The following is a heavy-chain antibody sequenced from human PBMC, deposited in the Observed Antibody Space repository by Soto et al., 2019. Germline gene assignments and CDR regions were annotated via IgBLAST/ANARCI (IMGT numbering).Heavy chain of an antibody. Sequence: PGESLKISCNGSGYSFYAYWIGWVRQMPGKGLEWMGIIYPGDSETTYRPSFQGQVTISADKSISTAYLQWSSLKASDTAMYYCARISPYNYGVFDYWGQGTLVTVSS. V-gene: IGHV5-51*01. CDR3: ARISPYNYGVFDY. CDR2: IYPGDSET. J-gene: IGHJ4*02. CDR1: GYSFYAYW. D-gene: IGHD5-12*01.